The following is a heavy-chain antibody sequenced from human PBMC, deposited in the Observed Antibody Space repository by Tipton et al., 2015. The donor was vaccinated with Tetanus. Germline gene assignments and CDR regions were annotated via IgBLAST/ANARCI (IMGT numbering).Heavy chain of an antibody. D-gene: IGHD3-10*01. Sequence: TLSLTCTVSGGSISSYYWSWIRQPAGKGLEWIGRIYSSGSTHYNPSLKSRVTMSLDTSKNQFSLKLSSVTAADTAVYYCARDIGSGDTDALNIWGQGTMVTVSS. CDR1: GGSISSYY. J-gene: IGHJ3*02. CDR2: IYSSGST. V-gene: IGHV4-4*07. CDR3: ARDIGSGDTDALNI.